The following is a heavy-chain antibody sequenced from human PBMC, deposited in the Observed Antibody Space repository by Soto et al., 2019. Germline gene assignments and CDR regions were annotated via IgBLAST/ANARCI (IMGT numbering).Heavy chain of an antibody. Sequence: PGGSLRLSCAASGFHFRIYGFHWVRQAPGKGLEWVAIIWNDGSQEYYADSVKGRCTFSRDDSKNTLYLQINSLRDEDTAVYYCARDIAMTRLDYWGQGTLVTVSS. CDR3: ARDIAMTRLDY. CDR1: GFHFRIYG. J-gene: IGHJ4*02. CDR2: IWNDGSQE. V-gene: IGHV3-33*01. D-gene: IGHD4-17*01.